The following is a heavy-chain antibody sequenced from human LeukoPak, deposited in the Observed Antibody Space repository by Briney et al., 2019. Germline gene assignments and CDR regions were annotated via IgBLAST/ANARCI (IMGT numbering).Heavy chain of an antibody. D-gene: IGHD6-13*01. CDR3: ARDVGSSWYGRDAFDI. CDR1: RFTLSIYC. CDR2: INQARSEK. Sequence: GGSLGLSCAASRFTLSIYCMSWVRHAPGEGPEWVANINQARSEKTYVDSVKGRFTISRDNTKNSLYLQMNSLRAEDTAVYYCARDVGSSWYGRDAFDIWGQGTMVTVSS. J-gene: IGHJ3*02. V-gene: IGHV3-7*01.